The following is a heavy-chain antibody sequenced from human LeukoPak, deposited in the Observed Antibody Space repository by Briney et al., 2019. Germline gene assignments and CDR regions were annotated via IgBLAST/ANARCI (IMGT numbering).Heavy chain of an antibody. D-gene: IGHD5-18*01. Sequence: GASVKVSCKASGYTFTSYYMHWVRQAPGQGLEWMGIINPSGGSTSYAQKFRGRVTMTRDTSTSTAYMELRSLRSDDTAVYYCARGCKIQLWYPLCYWGQGTLVTVSS. CDR2: INPSGGST. CDR1: GYTFTSYY. CDR3: ARGCKIQLWYPLCY. V-gene: IGHV1-46*01. J-gene: IGHJ4*02.